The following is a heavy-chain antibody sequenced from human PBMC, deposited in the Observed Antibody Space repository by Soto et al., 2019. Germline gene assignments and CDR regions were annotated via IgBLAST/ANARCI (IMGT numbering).Heavy chain of an antibody. CDR1: GFTVSSNY. D-gene: IGHD6-13*01. V-gene: IGHV3-66*01. CDR3: ARVRYSSSWRTDYFDY. CDR2: IYSGGST. J-gene: IGHJ4*02. Sequence: EVQLVESGGGLVQPGGSLRLSCAASGFTVSSNYMSWVRQAPGKGLEWVSVIYSGGSTYYADSVKGRFTISRDNSKNTLYLQMNSLRAEDTAVYYCARVRYSSSWRTDYFDYWGQGTLVTVSS.